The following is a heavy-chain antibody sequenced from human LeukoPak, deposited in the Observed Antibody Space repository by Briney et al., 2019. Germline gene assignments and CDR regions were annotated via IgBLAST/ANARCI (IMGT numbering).Heavy chain of an antibody. V-gene: IGHV3-30-3*01. J-gene: IGHJ4*02. CDR3: AKGSITMVRGVTSFDY. CDR1: GFTFSSYA. CDR2: ISYDGSNK. D-gene: IGHD3-10*01. Sequence: GGSLRLSCAASGFTFSSYAMHWVRQAPGKGLEWVAVISYDGSNKYYADSVKGRFTISRDNSKNTLYLQMNSLRAEDTAVYYCAKGSITMVRGVTSFDYWGQGTLVTVSS.